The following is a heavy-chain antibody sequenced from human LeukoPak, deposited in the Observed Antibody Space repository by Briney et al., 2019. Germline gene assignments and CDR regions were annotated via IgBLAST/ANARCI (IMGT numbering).Heavy chain of an antibody. V-gene: IGHV4-59*08. D-gene: IGHD3-3*01. CDR1: SGSISTYY. Sequence: SETLSLTGTVPSGSISTYYWSWIRQPPGKGLDGIGYIHYSGSTNYNPPLKSRVSISVETSKSHFSLKLNSMTAADTAVYYCARRYGRFGVVYFDYWGQGTLVTVSS. CDR2: IHYSGST. CDR3: ARRYGRFGVVYFDY. J-gene: IGHJ4*02.